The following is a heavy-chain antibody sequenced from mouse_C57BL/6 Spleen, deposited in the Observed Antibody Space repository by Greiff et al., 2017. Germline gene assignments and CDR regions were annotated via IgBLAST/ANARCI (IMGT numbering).Heavy chain of an antibody. CDR2: ISDGGSYT. Sequence: EVKLVESGGGLVKPGGSLKLSCAASGFTFSSYAMSWVRQTPEKRLEWVATISDGGSYTYYPDNVKGRFTISRDNAKNNLYLQMSHLKSEDTAMYYCARDPELGLWYFDVWGTGTTVTVSS. V-gene: IGHV5-4*01. J-gene: IGHJ1*03. CDR3: ARDPELGLWYFDV. CDR1: GFTFSSYA. D-gene: IGHD4-1*01.